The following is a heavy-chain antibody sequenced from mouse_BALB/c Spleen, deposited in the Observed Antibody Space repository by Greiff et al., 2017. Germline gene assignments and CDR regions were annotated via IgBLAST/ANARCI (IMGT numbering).Heavy chain of an antibody. CDR3: TRDGGLRYFDY. Sequence: EVHLVESGGGLVQPGGSLKLSCAASGFTFSSYTMSWVRQTPEKRLEWVATISSGGSYTYYPDSVKGRFTISRDNAKNTLYLQMSSLKSEDTAMYYCTRDGGLRYFDYWGQGTTLTVSS. CDR1: GFTFSSYT. D-gene: IGHD2-2*01. J-gene: IGHJ2*01. V-gene: IGHV5-6-4*01. CDR2: ISSGGSYT.